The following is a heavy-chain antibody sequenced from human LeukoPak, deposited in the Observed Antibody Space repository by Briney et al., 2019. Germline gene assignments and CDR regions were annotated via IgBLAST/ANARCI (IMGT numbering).Heavy chain of an antibody. CDR2: IRYDGSNK. CDR3: AKAGSGSFNPPFDY. J-gene: IGHJ4*02. V-gene: IGHV3-30*02. D-gene: IGHD1-26*01. Sequence: GSLRLSCAASGFTFSSYGMHWVRQAPGKGLEWVAFIRYDGSNKYYADSVKGRFTISRDNSKNTLYLQMNSLRAEDTAVYYCAKAGSGSFNPPFDYWGQGTLVTVSS. CDR1: GFTFSSYG.